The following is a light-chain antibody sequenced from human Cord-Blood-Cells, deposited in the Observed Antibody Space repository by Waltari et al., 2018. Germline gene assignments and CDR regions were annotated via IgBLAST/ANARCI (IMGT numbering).Light chain of an antibody. CDR3: QQSYSTPPT. J-gene: IGKJ4*01. CDR1: QSISSY. V-gene: IGKV1-39*01. CDR2: AAS. Sequence: EIQMTQSPSSLSASVGDSVTITCRASQSISSYLNWYQQKPGKAPKLLIYAASSLQSGVPSRFSGSGSGTDFTLTISSLQPEDFATYYCQQSYSTPPTFGGGTKVEIK.